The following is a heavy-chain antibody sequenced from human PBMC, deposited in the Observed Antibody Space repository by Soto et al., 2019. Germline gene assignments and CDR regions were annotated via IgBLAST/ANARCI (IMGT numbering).Heavy chain of an antibody. D-gene: IGHD3-10*01. CDR1: GGSISRYY. CDR2: IYYTGTS. V-gene: IGHV4-59*01. J-gene: IGHJ4*02. CDR3: ARGHLTAVPHRGFDY. Sequence: SETLSLTCTVSGGSISRYYWNWFRQPPGKGLEWIGYIYYTGTSNYSPSLKSRVTMSVDTSKNQFSLRLTSLTAADTAVYYCARGHLTAVPHRGFDYWGQGTLVTVSS.